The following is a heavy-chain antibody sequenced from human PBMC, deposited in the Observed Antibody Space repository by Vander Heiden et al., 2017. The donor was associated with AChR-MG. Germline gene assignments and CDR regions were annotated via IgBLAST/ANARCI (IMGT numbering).Heavy chain of an antibody. CDR3: ARGVAIWYDTPGAFDI. V-gene: IGHV3-13*01. J-gene: IGHJ3*02. D-gene: IGHD3-22*01. Sequence: EVQLVESGGGLVQPGGSLRLSCAASGFTFGGYDMHWVRQATGKGLEWVSAIGTAGDTYYPGSVKGRFTISRENAKNSLYLQMNSLRAGDTAVYYCARGVAIWYDTPGAFDIWGQGTMVTVSS. CDR2: IGTAGDT. CDR1: GFTFGGYD.